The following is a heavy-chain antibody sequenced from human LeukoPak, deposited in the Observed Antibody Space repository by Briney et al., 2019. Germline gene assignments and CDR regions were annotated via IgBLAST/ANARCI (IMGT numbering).Heavy chain of an antibody. CDR3: ARHCSSTSCPQWGIDT. CDR1: GGSISSGSYY. V-gene: IGHV4-61*02. J-gene: IGHJ5*01. D-gene: IGHD2-2*01. Sequence: SETLSLTCTVSGGSISSGSYYWSWIRQPAGKGLEWIGRIYTSGSTNYNPSLKSRVTISVDTSKNQFSLTLSSVTAADTAVYSRARHCSSTSCPQWGIDTWGPGTLVTASS. CDR2: IYTSGST.